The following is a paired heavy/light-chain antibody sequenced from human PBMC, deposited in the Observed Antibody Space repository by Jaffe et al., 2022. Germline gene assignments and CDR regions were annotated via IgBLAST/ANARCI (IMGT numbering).Light chain of an antibody. CDR1: QSISSY. CDR2: GAS. J-gene: IGKJ2*01. Sequence: DIQMTQSPSSLSASVGDRVTITCRASQSISSYLNWYQKKPGKAPKVLIYGASSLQSGVPSRFSGSGSGTDFALTISSLQPEDFATYYCQQSYSSPYTFGQGTKLEIK. CDR3: QQSYSSPYT. V-gene: IGKV1-39*01.
Heavy chain of an antibody. CDR1: GFTFRSFN. J-gene: IGHJ4*02. CDR2: INSRSNSI. CDR3: ARVLGGGSAGYDYFDY. V-gene: IGHV3-21*01. D-gene: IGHD5-12*01. Sequence: EVQVVESGGGLVKPGGSLRLSCAASGFTFRSFNMNWVRQAPGKGLEWVSSINSRSNSIYYADSVKGRFTISRDNANNSLYLQMNSLRAEDTAVYYCARVLGGGSAGYDYFDYWGQGTLVTVSS.